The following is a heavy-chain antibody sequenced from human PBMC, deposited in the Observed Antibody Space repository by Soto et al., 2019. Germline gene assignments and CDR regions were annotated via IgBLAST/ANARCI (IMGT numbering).Heavy chain of an antibody. Sequence: PTLVIARATFTVTFTVSGVALSYNKKGESWNRQPPGKAMERLTHIFSNDEKSSSTSLKSRLTISKDTSKSQVVLTMTNMDPVDTATYYFARIVRDGYNLGGYYFDYWGQGTSVTVSS. CDR2: IFSNDEK. D-gene: IGHD5-12*01. V-gene: IGHV2-26*01. CDR1: GVALSYNKKG. J-gene: IGHJ4*02. CDR3: ARIVRDGYNLGGYYFDY.